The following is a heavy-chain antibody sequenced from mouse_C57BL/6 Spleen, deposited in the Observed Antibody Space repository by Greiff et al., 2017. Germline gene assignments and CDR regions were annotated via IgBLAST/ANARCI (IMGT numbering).Heavy chain of an antibody. J-gene: IGHJ4*01. CDR3: ARRYDYDVAMDY. CDR2: INPYNGGT. D-gene: IGHD2-4*01. V-gene: IGHV1-19*01. CDR1: GYTFTDYY. Sequence: EVQLQQSGPVLVKPGASVKMSCKASGYTFTDYYMNWVKQSHGKSLEWIGVINPYNGGTSYNQKFKGKATLTVDKSSSTAYMELNSLTSEDSAVYYCARRYDYDVAMDYWGQGTSVTVSS.